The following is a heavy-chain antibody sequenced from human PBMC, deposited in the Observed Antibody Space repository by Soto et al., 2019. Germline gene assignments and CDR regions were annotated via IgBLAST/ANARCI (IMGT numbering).Heavy chain of an antibody. J-gene: IGHJ4*02. V-gene: IGHV1-46*03. CDR1: GYTFTSYY. D-gene: IGHD3-3*01. Sequence: GASVKVSCKASGYTFTSYYMHWVRQAPGQGLEWMGIINPSGGSTSYAQKFQGRVTMTRDTSTSTVYMELSSLRSEDTAVYYCARGKRITIFGVVTQYYFDYWGQGTLVTVSS. CDR2: INPSGGST. CDR3: ARGKRITIFGVVTQYYFDY.